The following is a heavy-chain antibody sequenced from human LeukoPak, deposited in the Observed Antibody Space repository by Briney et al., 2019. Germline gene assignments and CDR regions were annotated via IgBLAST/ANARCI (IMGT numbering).Heavy chain of an antibody. Sequence: GGSLRLSCAASGFTFSSYSMNWVRQAPGKGLEWVSAISGSGGSTYYADSVKGRFTISRDNSKNTLYLQMNSLRAEDTAVYYCAKDRKVGATPDAFDIWGQGTMVTVSS. J-gene: IGHJ3*02. CDR3: AKDRKVGATPDAFDI. CDR2: ISGSGGST. V-gene: IGHV3-23*01. D-gene: IGHD1-26*01. CDR1: GFTFSSYS.